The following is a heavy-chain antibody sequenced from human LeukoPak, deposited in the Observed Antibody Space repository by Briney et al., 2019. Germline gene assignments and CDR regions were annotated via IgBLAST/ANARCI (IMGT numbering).Heavy chain of an antibody. D-gene: IGHD4-23*01. J-gene: IGHJ4*02. Sequence: PGGSLRLSCATSGFTFSNYWMIWVRQAPGGGLQWVANIKQDGSEKSYVDSVKGRFTISRDNAKNTLYLQMNSLRAEDTAVYYCARDRVGTLYWGQGTLVTVSS. CDR2: IKQDGSEK. V-gene: IGHV3-7*01. CDR3: ARDRVGTLY. CDR1: GFTFSNYW.